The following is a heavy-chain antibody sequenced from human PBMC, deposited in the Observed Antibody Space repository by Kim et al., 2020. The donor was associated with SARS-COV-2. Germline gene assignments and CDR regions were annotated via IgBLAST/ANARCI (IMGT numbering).Heavy chain of an antibody. D-gene: IGHD6-13*01. V-gene: IGHV4-4*02. CDR3: ARVDLPTGIAAAFFDY. Sequence: SLKSRVTIPVDKSKNQFSLRLSSVTAADTAVYYCARVDLPTGIAAAFFDYWGQGTLVTVSS. J-gene: IGHJ4*02.